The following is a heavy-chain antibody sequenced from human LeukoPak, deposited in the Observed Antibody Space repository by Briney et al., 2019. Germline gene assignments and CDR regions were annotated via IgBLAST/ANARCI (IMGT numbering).Heavy chain of an antibody. J-gene: IGHJ4*02. CDR3: TRDPILGAPDYFDY. D-gene: IGHD1-26*01. V-gene: IGHV3-7*01. Sequence: GGSLRLSCAASEFTFGNFWMTWVRQAPGKGLEWVANIKEDGSDKYYVDSVKGRFTISRDNSKNTMYLQMNNLREEDTAVYYCTRDPILGAPDYFDYWGQGTLVTVSS. CDR2: IKEDGSDK. CDR1: EFTFGNFW.